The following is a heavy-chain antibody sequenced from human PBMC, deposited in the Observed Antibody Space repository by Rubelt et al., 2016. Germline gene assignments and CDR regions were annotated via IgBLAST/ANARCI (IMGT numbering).Heavy chain of an antibody. D-gene: IGHD5-24*01. CDR3: AREEMATITK. J-gene: IGHJ4*02. CDR2: INNDGTTT. V-gene: IGHV3-74*01. Sequence: HWVRQAPGKGLEWVSCINNDGTTTSYAASVKGRFTISRDNAKNTLYLQMNSLRAEDTAVYYCAREEMATITKWGQGTLVTVSS.